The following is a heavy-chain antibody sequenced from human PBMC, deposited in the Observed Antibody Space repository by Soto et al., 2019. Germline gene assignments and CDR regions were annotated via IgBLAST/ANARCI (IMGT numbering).Heavy chain of an antibody. Sequence: QEQLVESGGGVVQPGRYLRLSCEASGFNFISYGMHWVRQAPGKGLEWVAVIRSDGSNKYYADSVKDRFTISRDNSXNTLYLEMYSLRAEDTAVYYCARDFVYYEGSGCNYHYGMDVWGQGTTVTVS. D-gene: IGHD3-22*01. CDR3: ARDFVYYEGSGCNYHYGMDV. V-gene: IGHV3-33*01. CDR2: IRSDGSNK. CDR1: GFNFISYG. J-gene: IGHJ6*02.